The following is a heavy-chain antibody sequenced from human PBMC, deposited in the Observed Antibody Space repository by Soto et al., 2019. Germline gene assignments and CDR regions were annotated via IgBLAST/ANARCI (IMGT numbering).Heavy chain of an antibody. CDR3: ARDWDGSGSYWAPGDY. Sequence: QVQLVQSGAEVKKPGASVKVSCKASGYTFTSYAMHWVRQAPGQRLEWMGWINAGNGNTKYSQKFQGRVTITRDTSASTAYMELSSLRSEDTAVYYCARDWDGSGSYWAPGDYWGQGTLVTVSS. D-gene: IGHD3-10*01. V-gene: IGHV1-3*01. CDR1: GYTFTSYA. J-gene: IGHJ4*02. CDR2: INAGNGNT.